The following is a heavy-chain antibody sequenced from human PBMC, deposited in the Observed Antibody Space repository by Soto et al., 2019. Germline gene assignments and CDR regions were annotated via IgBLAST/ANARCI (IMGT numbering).Heavy chain of an antibody. Sequence: GGSLRLSCAASGFAFSSYSMNWVRQAPGKGLEWLAYIRSSSNTIFYADSVKGRFTISSDTAKNSLYLQMNSLRDEDTAVYYCARDYNYAMDVWGQGTTVTVSS. D-gene: IGHD2-2*02. V-gene: IGHV3-48*02. CDR1: GFAFSSYS. CDR2: IRSSSNTI. J-gene: IGHJ6*02. CDR3: ARDYNYAMDV.